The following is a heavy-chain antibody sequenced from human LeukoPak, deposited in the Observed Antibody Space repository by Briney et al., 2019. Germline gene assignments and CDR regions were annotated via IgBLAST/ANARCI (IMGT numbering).Heavy chain of an antibody. CDR1: GDTFTNYP. V-gene: IGHV1-69*05. CDR3: ARVLEATHFHY. Sequence: SVKVSCKASGDTFTNYPISWVRQAPGQGLEWMGGIIPIFNTTNYAQKFQGRVTITTDESTSTAFMELTSLRSEDTAVYYCARVLEATHFHYWGQGTLVTVSS. D-gene: IGHD2/OR15-2a*01. CDR2: IIPIFNTT. J-gene: IGHJ4*02.